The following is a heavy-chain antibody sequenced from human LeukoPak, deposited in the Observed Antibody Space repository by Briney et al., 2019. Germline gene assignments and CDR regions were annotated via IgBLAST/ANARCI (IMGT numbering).Heavy chain of an antibody. CDR2: IYTSGTT. V-gene: IGHV4-61*02. CDR3: ARSIYYREGWFDS. D-gene: IGHD3-10*01. J-gene: IGHJ5*01. Sequence: SQTLSLTCTVSGGSISSGSYCWGWLRQPAGKGLEWIGRIYTSGTTNYNPSLKSRVTISVDTSRNQFSLNLSSVTAADTAVYYCARSIYYREGWFDSWGQGTLVTVSS. CDR1: GGSISSGSYC.